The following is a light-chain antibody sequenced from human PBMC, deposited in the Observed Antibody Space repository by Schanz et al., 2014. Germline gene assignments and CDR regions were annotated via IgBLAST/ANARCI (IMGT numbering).Light chain of an antibody. CDR1: ESVSSSS. CDR2: DAS. J-gene: IGKJ1*01. CDR3: QQRSNWLWT. Sequence: EIVLTQSPGTLSLSPGERATLSCRASESVSSSSLAWYQQKPGQAPRLLIYDASNRATGIPARFSGSGSGADFTLTISSLDPEDFAVYYCQQRSNWLWTFGQGTKVEIK. V-gene: IGKV3-11*01.